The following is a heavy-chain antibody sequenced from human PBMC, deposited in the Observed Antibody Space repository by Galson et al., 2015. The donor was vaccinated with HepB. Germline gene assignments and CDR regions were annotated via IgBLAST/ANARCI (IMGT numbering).Heavy chain of an antibody. D-gene: IGHD6-6*01. CDR1: GYTFTNYG. CDR3: ARGGSSLDY. V-gene: IGHV1-18*04. Sequence: SVKVSCRASGYTFTNYGITWVRQAPGQGLEWMGWISAYSGITNYAQKFQGRVTMTTDTSTTTAHMELRSLGSDDTAVYYCARGGSSLDYWGQGTLVTVSS. J-gene: IGHJ4*02. CDR2: ISAYSGIT.